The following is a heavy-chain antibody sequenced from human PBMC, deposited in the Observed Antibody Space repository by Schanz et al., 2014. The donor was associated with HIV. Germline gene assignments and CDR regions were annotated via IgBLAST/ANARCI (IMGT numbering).Heavy chain of an antibody. Sequence: QVQLVESGGGVVQPGRSLRLSCAASGFTFSTYAMHWVRQAPGKGLEWMAVISFDGSNKYYADSVKGRFTISRDNSKNTLYLQMSSLREEDTAVYYCAKTILRFLDWPNANGGMDVWGLGTTVTVSS. D-gene: IGHD3-3*01. V-gene: IGHV3-30-3*01. CDR1: GFTFSTYA. CDR2: ISFDGSNK. J-gene: IGHJ6*02. CDR3: AKTILRFLDWPNANGGMDV.